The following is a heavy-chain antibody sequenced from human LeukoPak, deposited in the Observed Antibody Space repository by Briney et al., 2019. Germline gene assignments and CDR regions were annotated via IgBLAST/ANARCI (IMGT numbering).Heavy chain of an antibody. CDR1: GSNFTSCW. V-gene: IGHV3-21*01. CDR3: ARDRESDYYYYGMDV. Sequence: GESLQISCKGSGSNFTSCWIDWVRQAPGKGLEWVSSISSSSSYIYYADSVKGRFTISRDNAKNSLYLQMNSLRAEDTAVYYCARDRESDYYYYGMDVWGQGTTVTVSS. CDR2: ISSSSSYI. D-gene: IGHD3-10*01. J-gene: IGHJ6*02.